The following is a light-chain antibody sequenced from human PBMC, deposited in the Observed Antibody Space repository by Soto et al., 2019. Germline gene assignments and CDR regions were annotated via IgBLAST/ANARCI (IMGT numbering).Light chain of an antibody. J-gene: IGKJ1*01. Sequence: DIQMTQSPSSLSASVGDRVTITCRASQSIRSYLNWYQQKPGKAPKLLIYAASSLQSGVPSRFSGSGSGTDFTLTISSLQPEDFATYYSQQRYSTPPTFGQGTKVEIK. V-gene: IGKV1-39*01. CDR2: AAS. CDR3: QQRYSTPPT. CDR1: QSIRSY.